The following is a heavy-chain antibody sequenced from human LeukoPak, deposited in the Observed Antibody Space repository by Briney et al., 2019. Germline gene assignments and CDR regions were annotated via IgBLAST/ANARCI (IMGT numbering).Heavy chain of an antibody. J-gene: IGHJ5*01. CDR2: INPASGGT. D-gene: IGHD5-18*01. Sequence: ASVTVSCKASGYTFTGYYIHWLRQAPELRLEWMGWINPASGGTIYSVHFEGRITMTRDTSISTVYMDLTWLRSDDTAVYYCARDVLGLTAHDSWGQGTLVTVSS. V-gene: IGHV1-2*02. CDR1: GYTFTGYY. CDR3: ARDVLGLTAHDS.